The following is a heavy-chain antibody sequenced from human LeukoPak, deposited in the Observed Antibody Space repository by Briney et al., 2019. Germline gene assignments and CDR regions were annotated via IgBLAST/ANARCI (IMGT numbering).Heavy chain of an antibody. Sequence: PSETLSITCAVYGGSFSGYYWSWIRQPPGKGLEWIGYIYYSGSTNYNPSLKSRVTISVDTSKNQFSLKLSSVTAADTAVYYCARLGGNTRGLYYYYYGMDVWGQGTTVTVSS. CDR3: ARLGGNTRGLYYYYYGMDV. D-gene: IGHD4-23*01. V-gene: IGHV4-59*08. J-gene: IGHJ6*02. CDR1: GGSFSGYY. CDR2: IYYSGST.